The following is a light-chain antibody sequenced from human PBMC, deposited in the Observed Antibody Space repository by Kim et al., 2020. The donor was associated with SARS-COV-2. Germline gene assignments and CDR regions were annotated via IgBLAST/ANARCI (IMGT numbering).Light chain of an antibody. V-gene: IGLV3-21*04. Sequence: AEGQSAKQTWGGKNSGSKSVHCYQHRPGQAPILVIYYDSDRPSGIPERFSGSNSGNTATLTISRVEAGDEADYYCQVWDDSSDHYVFGIGTKVTVL. CDR3: QVWDDSSDHYV. CDR2: YDS. J-gene: IGLJ1*01. CDR1: NSGSKS.